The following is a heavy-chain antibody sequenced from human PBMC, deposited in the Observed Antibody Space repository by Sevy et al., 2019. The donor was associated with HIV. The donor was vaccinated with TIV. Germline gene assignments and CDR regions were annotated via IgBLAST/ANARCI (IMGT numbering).Heavy chain of an antibody. CDR2: IRGKGYGGAT. Sequence: GGSLRLSCTGSGFTFGDYAMSWFRQAPGMGLEWVGFIRGKGYGGATEYAASVTGRFTISRDDSKSIADLQMNSLKTEDTAVYYCTRGYYYDSSGYSDYWGQGTLVTVSS. J-gene: IGHJ4*02. D-gene: IGHD3-22*01. V-gene: IGHV3-49*03. CDR1: GFTFGDYA. CDR3: TRGYYYDSSGYSDY.